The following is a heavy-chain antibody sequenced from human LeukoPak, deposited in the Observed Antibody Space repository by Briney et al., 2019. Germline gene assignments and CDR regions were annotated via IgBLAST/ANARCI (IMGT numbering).Heavy chain of an antibody. CDR1: GFTFSSYE. Sequence: PGGSLRLSCAASGFTFSSYEMNWVRQAPGQGLEWVSYISTSSDTIYYADSVKGRFTISRDNAKKSLYLQMNSLRDEDTAVYYCARDYVVINAPDGFDIWGQGTLVTVSS. CDR3: ARDYVVINAPDGFDI. CDR2: ISTSSDTI. V-gene: IGHV3-48*02. D-gene: IGHD2-21*01. J-gene: IGHJ3*02.